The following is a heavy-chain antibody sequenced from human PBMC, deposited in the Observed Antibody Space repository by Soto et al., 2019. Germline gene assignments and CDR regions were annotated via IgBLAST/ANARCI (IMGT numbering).Heavy chain of an antibody. CDR2: IIPIFGTA. CDR1: GCTFSSYA. Sequence: QVQLVQSGAEVKKPGSSVKVSCKASGCTFSSYASSWVRQAPGQGLEWMGGIIPIFGTANYAQKFQGRVTITADESTSTAYMELSSLRSEDTAVYYCAREPLVVAATGNWFDTWGQGTLVTVAS. V-gene: IGHV1-69*12. J-gene: IGHJ5*02. CDR3: AREPLVVAATGNWFDT. D-gene: IGHD2-15*01.